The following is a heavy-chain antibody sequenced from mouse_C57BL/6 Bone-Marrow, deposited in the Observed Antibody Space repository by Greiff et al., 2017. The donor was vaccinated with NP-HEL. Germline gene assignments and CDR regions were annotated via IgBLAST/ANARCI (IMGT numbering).Heavy chain of an antibody. CDR2: FYPGSGSI. CDR3: ARHGRGKGYYYGSSNWYFDV. CDR1: GYTFTAYT. D-gene: IGHD1-1*01. J-gene: IGHJ1*03. V-gene: IGHV1-62-2*01. Sequence: QVQLQQSGAELVKPGASVQLSCTASGYTFTAYTLHWVQQRSGQGLEWIGWFYPGSGSIKYNEKFKDKATLTADKSSSTVYMELSRLTSEDSAVYFCARHGRGKGYYYGSSNWYFDVWGTGTTVTVSS.